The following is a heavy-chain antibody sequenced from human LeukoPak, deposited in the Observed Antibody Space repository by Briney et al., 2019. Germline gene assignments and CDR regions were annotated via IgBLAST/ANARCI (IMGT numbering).Heavy chain of an antibody. J-gene: IGHJ5*01. Sequence: ASVKVSCKASGGTFSSYAISWVRQAPGQGLDWMGGIIPMSGTPHYAQKFQGRVSITTDESTTTVYMELSSLTSDDTAVYFCTRDLGVWFDSWGQGTLVTVSS. CDR3: TRDLGVWFDS. CDR1: GGTFSSYA. V-gene: IGHV1-69*05. CDR2: IIPMSGTP. D-gene: IGHD3-10*01.